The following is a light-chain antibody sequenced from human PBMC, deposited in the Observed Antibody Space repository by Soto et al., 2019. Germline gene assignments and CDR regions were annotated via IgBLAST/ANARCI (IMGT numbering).Light chain of an antibody. Sequence: EIVLTQSPGTLSLSPGERATLFCRASQSFSSSYLAWYQQKPGQAPRLLIYGASTRATGIPARFSGSGSGTDFTLTISSLQSEDFAEYHCQQYNNWPQTFGQGTKVDIK. CDR2: GAS. CDR1: QSFSSSY. CDR3: QQYNNWPQT. J-gene: IGKJ1*01. V-gene: IGKV3D-15*01.